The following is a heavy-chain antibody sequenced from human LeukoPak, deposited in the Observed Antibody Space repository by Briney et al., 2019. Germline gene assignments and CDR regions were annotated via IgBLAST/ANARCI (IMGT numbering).Heavy chain of an antibody. V-gene: IGHV4-30-2*01. J-gene: IGHJ3*02. CDR3: ARGSALAPDAFDI. CDR1: GGSISSGGYS. CDR2: IYHSGST. Sequence: SQTLFLTCAVSGGSISSGGYSWSWIRLPPGKGLEWIGYIYHSGSTYYNPSLKSRVTISVDRSKNQFSLKLSSVTAADTAVYYCARGSALAPDAFDIWGQGTMVTVSS.